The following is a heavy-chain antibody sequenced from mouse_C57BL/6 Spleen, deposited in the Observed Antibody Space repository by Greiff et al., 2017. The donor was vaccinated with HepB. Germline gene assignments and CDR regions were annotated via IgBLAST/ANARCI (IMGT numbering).Heavy chain of an antibody. Sequence: QVQLQQSGAELARPGASVKMSCKASGYTFTSYTMHWVKQRPGQGLEWIGYINPSSGYTKYNQKFKDKATLTADKSSSTAYMQLSSLTSEDSAVYSCARSAPDYYGSSSDVWGTGTTVTVSS. CDR3: ARSAPDYYGSSSDV. D-gene: IGHD1-1*01. J-gene: IGHJ1*03. V-gene: IGHV1-4*01. CDR1: GYTFTSYT. CDR2: INPSSGYT.